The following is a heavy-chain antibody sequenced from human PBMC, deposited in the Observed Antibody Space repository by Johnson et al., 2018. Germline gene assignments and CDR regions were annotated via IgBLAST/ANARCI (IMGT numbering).Heavy chain of an antibody. CDR3: ARDKPPLGTGTTSVAFDI. CDR2: ISSSSSYI. Sequence: VQLLETGGGVVQPGRSLRLSCAASGFTFSSYGMHWVRQAPGKGLEWVSSISSSSSYIYYADSVKGRFTISRDKAKNSLYLQMNSLRAEDTAVYYWARDKPPLGTGTTSVAFDIWGQGTMVTVSS. CDR1: GFTFSSYG. D-gene: IGHD1-1*01. J-gene: IGHJ3*02. V-gene: IGHV3-21*01.